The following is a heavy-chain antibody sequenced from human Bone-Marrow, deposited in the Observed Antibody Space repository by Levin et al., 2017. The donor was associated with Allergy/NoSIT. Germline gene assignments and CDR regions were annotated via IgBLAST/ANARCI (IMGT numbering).Heavy chain of an antibody. D-gene: IGHD4-17*01. CDR1: GFTLSDYY. CDR2: ISGSGGYT. CDR3: AREGAMTTVFLDV. Sequence: PGESLKISCTASGFTLSDYYMSWIRQAPGKGLEWISYISGSGGYTKYADSVRGRFTISRDTAKNSLILEMNSLRAEDTALYYCAREGAMTTVFLDVWGEGTTVTVSS. V-gene: IGHV3-11*05. J-gene: IGHJ6*04.